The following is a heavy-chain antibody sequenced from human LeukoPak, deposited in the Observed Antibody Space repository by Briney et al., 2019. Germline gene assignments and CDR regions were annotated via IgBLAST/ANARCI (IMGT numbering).Heavy chain of an antibody. CDR3: ALLGGDYQGY. Sequence: PGGSLRLSCVASGFTFNVYVMTWVRQAPGKGLEWVSGTNSSGGGTYYADSVKGRFTISRDNSKNTLYLQMNSLRAEDTAVYYCALLGGDYQGYWGQGTLVTVSS. J-gene: IGHJ4*02. CDR1: GFTFNVYV. V-gene: IGHV3-23*01. D-gene: IGHD4-17*01. CDR2: TNSSGGGT.